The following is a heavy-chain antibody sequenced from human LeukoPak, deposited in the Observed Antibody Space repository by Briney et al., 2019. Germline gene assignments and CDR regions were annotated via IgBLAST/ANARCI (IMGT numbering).Heavy chain of an antibody. D-gene: IGHD3-10*01. CDR3: AKDFVWFGEANAFDI. CDR2: ISGSGGST. J-gene: IGHJ3*02. CDR1: GFTFSSYG. Sequence: HTGGSLRLSCAASGFTFSSYGMHWVRQAPGKGLEWVSAISGSGGSTYYADSVKGRFTISRDNAKNSLYLQMNSLRAEDTAVYYCAKDFVWFGEANAFDIWGQGTMVTVSS. V-gene: IGHV3-NL1*01.